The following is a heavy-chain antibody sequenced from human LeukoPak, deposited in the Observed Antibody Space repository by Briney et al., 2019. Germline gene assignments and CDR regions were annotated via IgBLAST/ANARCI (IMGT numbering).Heavy chain of an antibody. J-gene: IGHJ5*02. CDR2: ISSSSSYI. CDR1: FYGNS. CDR3: ARARKYSGSYFINP. D-gene: IGHD1-26*01. Sequence: FYGNSMDWVGRPTRKGIEWVSSISSSSSYIYYADSVKGRFTISRDNAKNSLYLQMNSLRAEDTAVYYCARARKYSGSYFINPWGQGTLVTVSS. V-gene: IGHV3-21*01.